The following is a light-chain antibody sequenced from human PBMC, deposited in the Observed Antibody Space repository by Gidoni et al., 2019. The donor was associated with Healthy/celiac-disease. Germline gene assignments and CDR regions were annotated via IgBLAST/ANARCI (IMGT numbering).Light chain of an antibody. Sequence: DIQMTQSPSSLSASVGDRVTITCRASQSISSYLNWYQQKPGKAPKPLIYAASSLQSGVPSRFSGSGSGTDFTLTISSLQPEDFATYYCRQSYSTPRAFGPGTKVDIK. V-gene: IGKV1-39*01. CDR1: QSISSY. CDR2: AAS. J-gene: IGKJ3*01. CDR3: RQSYSTPRA.